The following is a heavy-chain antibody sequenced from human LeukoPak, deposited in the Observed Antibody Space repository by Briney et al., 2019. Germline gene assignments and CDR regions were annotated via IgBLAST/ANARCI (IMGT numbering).Heavy chain of an antibody. CDR2: ISYDGSNK. V-gene: IGHV3-30*18. Sequence: PGGSLRLSCAASGFTFSSYGMHWVRQAPCKGLEWVAVISYDGSNKYYADSVKGRFTISRDNSKNTLYLQMNSLRAEDTAVYYCAKDGRGYYDSSGYYSYWGQGTLVTVSS. D-gene: IGHD3-22*01. J-gene: IGHJ4*02. CDR1: GFTFSSYG. CDR3: AKDGRGYYDSSGYYSY.